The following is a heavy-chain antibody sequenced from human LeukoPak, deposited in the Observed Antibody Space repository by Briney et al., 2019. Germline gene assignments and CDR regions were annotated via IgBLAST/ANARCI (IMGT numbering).Heavy chain of an antibody. J-gene: IGHJ4*02. CDR3: AKDRYGGYEFDY. Sequence: SGGSLRLSCAASGFTFSSYAMSWVRQAPGKGLEWVSAISGSGGSTYYADSVKGRFTISRDNSKNTLYLQMNSLRAEDTAVYYCAKDRYGGYEFDYWGQGTLVTVSS. V-gene: IGHV3-23*01. CDR2: ISGSGGST. CDR1: GFTFSSYA. D-gene: IGHD5-12*01.